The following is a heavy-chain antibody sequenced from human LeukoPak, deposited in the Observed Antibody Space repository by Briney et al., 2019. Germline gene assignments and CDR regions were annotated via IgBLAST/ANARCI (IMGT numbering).Heavy chain of an antibody. CDR1: GGSFSGYY. Sequence: SETLSLTCAVYGGSFSGYYWSWIRQPPGKGLEWIGEINHSGSTNYNPSLKSRVTISVDTSKNQFSLKLSSVTAADTAVYYCARYGGRPRYNWFDPWGQGTLVTVSS. CDR3: ARYGGRPRYNWFDP. D-gene: IGHD3-16*01. CDR2: INHSGST. J-gene: IGHJ5*02. V-gene: IGHV4-34*01.